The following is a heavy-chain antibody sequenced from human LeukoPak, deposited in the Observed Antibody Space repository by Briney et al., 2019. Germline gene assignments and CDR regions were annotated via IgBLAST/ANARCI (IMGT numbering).Heavy chain of an antibody. CDR3: AKEAYSNKWRYFDP. D-gene: IGHD1-26*01. CDR2: ISGGGGII. CDR1: GFTVSPYA. Sequence: GGSLRLSCAASGFTVSPYAMNWVRQAPGKGLEWVSSISGGGGIIYYAESVKGRFTISRDDSKNTLYLQMNSLRVEDTAVYYCAKEAYSNKWRYFDPWGQGTLVTVSS. V-gene: IGHV3-23*01. J-gene: IGHJ5*02.